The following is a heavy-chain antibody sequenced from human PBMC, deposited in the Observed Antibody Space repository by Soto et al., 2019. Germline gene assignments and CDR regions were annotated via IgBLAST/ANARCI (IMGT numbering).Heavy chain of an antibody. CDR1: GFTFRNHW. CDR3: ASDIIITTDY. Sequence: GGSLRLSCAASGFTFRNHWMHWVRQTPGNGLVWVARINSDGSITSYADSVKGRFTISRDNAKNTLFLQMNSLRAEDTAVYYCASDIIITTDYWGQGALVTVSS. D-gene: IGHD3-3*01. V-gene: IGHV3-74*01. CDR2: INSDGSIT. J-gene: IGHJ4*02.